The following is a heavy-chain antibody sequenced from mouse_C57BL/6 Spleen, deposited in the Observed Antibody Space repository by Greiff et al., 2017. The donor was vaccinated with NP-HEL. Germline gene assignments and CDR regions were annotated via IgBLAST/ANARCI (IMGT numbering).Heavy chain of an antibody. V-gene: IGHV1-9*01. CDR3: ARSDYYYGSSYEAMDY. D-gene: IGHD1-1*01. J-gene: IGHJ4*01. CDR1: GYTFTGYW. Sequence: QVQLQQSGAELMKPGASVKLSCKATGYTFTGYWIEWVKQRPGHGLEWIGEILPGSGSTNYNEKFKGKATFSADTSSNTAYMQLSSLTTEDSAIYYCARSDYYYGSSYEAMDYWGQGTSVTVSS. CDR2: ILPGSGST.